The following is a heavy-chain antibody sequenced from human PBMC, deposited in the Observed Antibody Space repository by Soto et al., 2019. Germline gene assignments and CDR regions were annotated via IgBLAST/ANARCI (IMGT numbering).Heavy chain of an antibody. D-gene: IGHD6-19*01. CDR2: VSDSATST. Sequence: GGSLRLSCAASGFTFSSYVMSWVRQAPGKGLEWVSTVSDSATSTYYTDSVKGRFTISRDNSKNTLYLQMNSLRAEDTAIYYCAKDICAYSSGSCYFDYWGQGTLVTVSS. CDR1: GFTFSSYV. CDR3: AKDICAYSSGSCYFDY. J-gene: IGHJ4*02. V-gene: IGHV3-23*01.